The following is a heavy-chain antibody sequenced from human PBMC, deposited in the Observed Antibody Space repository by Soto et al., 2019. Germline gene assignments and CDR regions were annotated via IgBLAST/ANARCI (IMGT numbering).Heavy chain of an antibody. CDR1: GGSISSGGYS. J-gene: IGHJ4*02. Sequence: SETLSLTCTVSGGSISSGGYSWSWIRQPPGKGLEWLGYIYYSGSTYYNPSLKSRVTISVDRSETQFSLKLNSVTAADTAVYYCARAGFTGDHFACWGQGIPVTVSS. V-gene: IGHV4-30-2*01. CDR2: IYYSGST. D-gene: IGHD2-21*01. CDR3: ARAGFTGDHFAC.